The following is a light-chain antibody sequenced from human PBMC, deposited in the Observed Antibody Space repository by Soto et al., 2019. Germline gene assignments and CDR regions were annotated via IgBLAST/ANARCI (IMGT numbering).Light chain of an antibody. V-gene: IGLV2-14*01. Sequence: QSVLTQPASVSGSPGQSITISCTGTSSDVGGYNYVSWYQQHPGKAPKLMIYEVSNRPSEVSNRFSGSKSGNTASLTISGLQAEDEADYYCSSYTSSSTREVFGGGTKVTVL. CDR1: SSDVGGYNY. CDR3: SSYTSSSTREV. CDR2: EVS. J-gene: IGLJ2*01.